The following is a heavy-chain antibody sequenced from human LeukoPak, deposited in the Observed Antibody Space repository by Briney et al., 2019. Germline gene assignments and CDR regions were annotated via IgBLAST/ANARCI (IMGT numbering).Heavy chain of an antibody. CDR3: AKDTYYYDSSGYYGAFDI. J-gene: IGHJ3*02. CDR2: ISYDGSDK. Sequence: GGSLRLSCAASGLTFSSYGMHWVRQAPGKGLEWVAVISYDGSDKYYADSVKGRFTISRDNSKNTLYLQMNSLRAEDTAVYYCAKDTYYYDSSGYYGAFDIWGQGTMVTVSS. D-gene: IGHD3-22*01. CDR1: GLTFSSYG. V-gene: IGHV3-30*18.